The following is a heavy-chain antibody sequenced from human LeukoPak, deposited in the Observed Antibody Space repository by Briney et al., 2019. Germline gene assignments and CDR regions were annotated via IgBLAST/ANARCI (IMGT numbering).Heavy chain of an antibody. V-gene: IGHV4-38-2*02. CDR1: GYSISSGYF. D-gene: IGHD2-15*01. Sequence: SETLSLTCTVSGYSISSGYFWGWIRQPPGKGLEWIGSIFHSGDVYYNPSLKSRVTISVDTSKNRFSLKVTSVTAADTALYYCARVVASTSIDAWGQGTLVTVST. CDR3: ARVVASTSIDA. J-gene: IGHJ5*02. CDR2: IFHSGDV.